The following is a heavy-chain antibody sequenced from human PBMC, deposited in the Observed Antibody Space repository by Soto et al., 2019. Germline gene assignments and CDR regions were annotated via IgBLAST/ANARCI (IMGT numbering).Heavy chain of an antibody. Sequence: DVQLVDSGGGLVQPGGSLRLSCAASGFTFSNYAMSWVRQAPGKGLEWGSLVSATAGTTYYTDSVKARFTISRDNSRNTVYLQMNSLRVDDTAVYYCAKDRLAGGFDYWGQGTLVTVSS. CDR1: GFTFSNYA. V-gene: IGHV3-23*04. D-gene: IGHD3-16*01. CDR2: VSATAGTT. CDR3: AKDRLAGGFDY. J-gene: IGHJ4*02.